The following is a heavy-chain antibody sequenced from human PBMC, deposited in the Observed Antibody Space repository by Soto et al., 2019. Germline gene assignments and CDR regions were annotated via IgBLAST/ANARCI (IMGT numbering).Heavy chain of an antibody. D-gene: IGHD2-2*01. Sequence: GGSLRLSCAASGFTFSSYSMNWVRQAPGKGLEWVSYISSSSSTIYYADSVKGRFTISRDNAKNSLYLQMNSLRDEDTAVYYCARAGYCSSTSCYRRTYYYYGMDVWGQGTTVTVSS. V-gene: IGHV3-48*02. CDR2: ISSSSSTI. CDR1: GFTFSSYS. CDR3: ARAGYCSSTSCYRRTYYYYGMDV. J-gene: IGHJ6*02.